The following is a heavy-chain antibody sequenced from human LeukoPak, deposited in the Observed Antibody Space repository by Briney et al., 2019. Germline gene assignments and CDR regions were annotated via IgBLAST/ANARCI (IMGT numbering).Heavy chain of an antibody. Sequence: GGSLRLSCAASGFTFCSYSMNWVRQAPGKGLEWVSSISSSSSYIYYADSVKGRFTISRDNAKNSLYLQMNSLRAEDTAIYYCARDPGINVGYWGQGTLVTVSS. V-gene: IGHV3-21*01. CDR2: ISSSSSYI. CDR1: GFTFCSYS. D-gene: IGHD1-14*01. J-gene: IGHJ4*02. CDR3: ARDPGINVGY.